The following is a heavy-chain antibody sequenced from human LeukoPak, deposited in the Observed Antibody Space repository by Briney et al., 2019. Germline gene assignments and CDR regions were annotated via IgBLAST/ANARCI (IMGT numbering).Heavy chain of an antibody. CDR3: ARRPSPYSGSYFDY. J-gene: IGHJ4*02. V-gene: IGHV5-51*01. D-gene: IGHD1-26*01. Sequence: GESLKISCKASGYSITFYWIGWVRQMPGKGLEWMGMIYPGDSDTRYSPSFHGQVTISADKSINTAYLQWSSLKASDTAMYYCARRPSPYSGSYFDYWGQGSLVTVSS. CDR1: GYSITFYW. CDR2: IYPGDSDT.